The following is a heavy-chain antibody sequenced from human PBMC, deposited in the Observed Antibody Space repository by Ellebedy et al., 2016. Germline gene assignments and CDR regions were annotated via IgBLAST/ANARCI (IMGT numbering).Heavy chain of an antibody. V-gene: IGHV4-34*01. CDR1: GGSFSGYY. J-gene: IGHJ6*02. CDR2: INHSGST. CDR3: ARGHYYGMDV. Sequence: SETLSLTXAVYGGSFSGYYWSWIRQPPGKGLEWIGEINHSGSTNYNPSLKSRVTISVDTSKNQFSLKLSSVTAADTAVYYCARGHYYGMDVWGQGTTVTVSS.